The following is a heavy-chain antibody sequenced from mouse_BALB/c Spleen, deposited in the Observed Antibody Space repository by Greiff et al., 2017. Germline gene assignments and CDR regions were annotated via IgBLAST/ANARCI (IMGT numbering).Heavy chain of an antibody. D-gene: IGHD2-1*01. Sequence: EVHLVESGGGLVQPGGSLKLSCAASGFTFSSYAMSWVRQSPEKRLEWVAEISSGGSYTYYPDTVTGRFTISRDNAKNTLYLEMSSLRSEDTAMYYCARDDGNYRFDYWGQGTTLTVSS. V-gene: IGHV5-9-4*01. CDR3: ARDDGNYRFDY. CDR1: GFTFSSYA. J-gene: IGHJ2*01. CDR2: ISSGGSYT.